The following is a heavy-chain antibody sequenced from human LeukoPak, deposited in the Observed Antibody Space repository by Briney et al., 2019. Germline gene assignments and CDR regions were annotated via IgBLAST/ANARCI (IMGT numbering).Heavy chain of an antibody. D-gene: IGHD3-10*01. J-gene: IGHJ4*02. CDR2: IKWDSGSI. V-gene: IGHV3-9*01. CDR1: GFTFEDYA. Sequence: PGRSLRLSCAASGFTFEDYAMHWVRQAPGKGLEWVSGIKWDSGSIGYADSVQGRFTISRDNAKNSLYLQMNSLRAEDTAFYYCAKVALIRGVLILSYFDSWGQGTLVTVSS. CDR3: AKVALIRGVLILSYFDS.